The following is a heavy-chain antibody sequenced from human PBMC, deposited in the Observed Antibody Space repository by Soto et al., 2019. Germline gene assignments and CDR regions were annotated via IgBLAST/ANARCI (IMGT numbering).Heavy chain of an antibody. CDR2: ISAYNGNT. D-gene: IGHD3-22*01. V-gene: IGHV1-18*01. J-gene: IGHJ4*02. CDR1: GYTFTSYG. Sequence: QVQLVQSGAEVKKPGASVKVSCKASGYTFTSYGISWVRQAPGQGLEWMGWISAYNGNTNYAQKRQGRVTMTTDTSTSTAYMELRSLRSDDTAVYYCASFHYYDSSGYYGPFDYWGQGTLVTVSS. CDR3: ASFHYYDSSGYYGPFDY.